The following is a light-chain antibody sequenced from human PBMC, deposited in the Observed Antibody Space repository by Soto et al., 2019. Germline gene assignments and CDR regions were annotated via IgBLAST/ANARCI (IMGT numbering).Light chain of an antibody. CDR1: QSLGTS. CDR3: QKYNQWPWT. V-gene: IGKV3-15*01. J-gene: IGKJ1*01. Sequence: IVLTQSPGTLSMSPGERVVLSCRASQSLGTSLAWYHHKPGQAPRLLLYEASIRATGIPARFSGDGSGTEFTLTISSLQSEDFGIYYCQKYNQWPWTFGPGTKVDIK. CDR2: EAS.